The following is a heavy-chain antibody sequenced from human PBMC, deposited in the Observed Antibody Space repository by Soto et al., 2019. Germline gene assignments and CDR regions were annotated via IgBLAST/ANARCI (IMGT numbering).Heavy chain of an antibody. V-gene: IGHV3-48*02. CDR2: ISESTSGI. Sequence: EVQLVESGGGLVQPGGSLRLSYAASGFTFSSYSMNWVRQAPGKGLEWVSYISESTSGIYYADSVKGRFTISRDNAKNSLYLQMNSLRDEDTAVYYCVRDFHYAFDIWGQGTMLTVSS. CDR3: VRDFHYAFDI. CDR1: GFTFSSYS. J-gene: IGHJ3*02.